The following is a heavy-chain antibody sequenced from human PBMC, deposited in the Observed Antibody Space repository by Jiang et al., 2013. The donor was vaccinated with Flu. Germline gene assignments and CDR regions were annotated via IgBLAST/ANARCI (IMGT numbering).Heavy chain of an antibody. CDR3: ARHGLNFDY. V-gene: IGHV4-39*01. CDR2: IYYSGST. Sequence: TVSGGSISSSSYYWGWIRQPPGKGLEWIGSIYYSGSTYYNPSLKSRVTISVDTSKNQFSLKLSSVTAADTAVYYCARHGLNFDYWGQGTLVTVSS. CDR1: GGSISSSSYY. D-gene: IGHD2-2*03. J-gene: IGHJ4*02.